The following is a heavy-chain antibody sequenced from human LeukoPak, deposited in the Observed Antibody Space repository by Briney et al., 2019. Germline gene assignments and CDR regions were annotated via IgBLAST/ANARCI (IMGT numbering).Heavy chain of an antibody. D-gene: IGHD3-10*01. V-gene: IGHV3-7*03. CDR3: ARDGAARGSGSFGD. CDR1: GFSFSSYW. CDR2: IKKDGSEK. J-gene: IGHJ4*02. Sequence: PGGSLRLSCAASGFSFSSYWMSWVRQAPGKGLEWVANIKKDGSEKFYAESVKGRFTISRDNARNSLFLQMNSLRVEDTARYFYARDGAARGSGSFGDWGQGTLVTVSS.